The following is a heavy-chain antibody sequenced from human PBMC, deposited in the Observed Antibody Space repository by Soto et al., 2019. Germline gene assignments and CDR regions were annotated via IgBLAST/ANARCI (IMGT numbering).Heavy chain of an antibody. Sequence: QVQLVQSGAEVKKPGASVKVSCKASGYTFTSYGISWVRQAPGQGLEWMGWLSAYNGNTNYAQKLQGRVTMTTDTAPSTAYMELRSLRSDDTALYYGASRTYDFWSGYHDDAVDIWGQGTMVTVSS. V-gene: IGHV1-18*01. J-gene: IGHJ3*02. CDR1: GYTFTSYG. CDR2: LSAYNGNT. CDR3: ASRTYDFWSGYHDDAVDI. D-gene: IGHD3-3*01.